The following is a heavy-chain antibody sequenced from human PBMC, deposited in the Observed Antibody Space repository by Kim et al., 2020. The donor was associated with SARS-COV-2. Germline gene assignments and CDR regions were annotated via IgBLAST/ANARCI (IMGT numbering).Heavy chain of an antibody. Sequence: GGSLRLSCAASGFTFSNYWMHWVRQAPGKGLVWVSHIHSTGVTTAYADSVKGRFTISRDNAKNTLYLQMNSLRVEDTAVYYCTRTGPLRDYYASGRPIDYWGQGTLVTVSS. CDR3: TRTGPLRDYYASGRPIDY. J-gene: IGHJ4*02. CDR2: IHSTGVTT. D-gene: IGHD3-10*01. CDR1: GFTFSNYW. V-gene: IGHV3-74*03.